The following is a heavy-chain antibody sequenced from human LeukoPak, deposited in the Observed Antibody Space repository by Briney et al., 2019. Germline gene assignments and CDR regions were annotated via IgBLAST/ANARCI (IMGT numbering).Heavy chain of an antibody. Sequence: SETLSLTCAVYGGSFSGYYWSWIRQPPGKGLEWIGEINHSGSTNYHPSLKSRVTISVDTSKNQFSLKLISVTAADTAVYYCVRHPRGGYSNGFDGFDIWGQGTMVTVSS. CDR1: GGSFSGYY. CDR3: VRHPRGGYSNGFDGFDI. CDR2: INHSGST. J-gene: IGHJ3*02. D-gene: IGHD5-18*01. V-gene: IGHV4-34*01.